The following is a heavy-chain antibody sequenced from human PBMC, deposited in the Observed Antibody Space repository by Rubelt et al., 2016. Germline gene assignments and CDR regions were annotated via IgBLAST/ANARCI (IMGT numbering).Heavy chain of an antibody. Sequence: QVQLQQWGAGLLKPSETLSLTCAVYGGSFSGYYWTWIRQTPGKGLEWIGIIYYSGSTYYNPSLKSRVTISVDTSKNQFSLKLSSVTAADTAVYYCARHDSSTWGYYFDYWGQGTLVTVSS. CDR1: GGSFSGYY. CDR2: IYYSGST. D-gene: IGHD6-13*01. J-gene: IGHJ4*02. V-gene: IGHV4-34*01. CDR3: ARHDSSTWGYYFDY.